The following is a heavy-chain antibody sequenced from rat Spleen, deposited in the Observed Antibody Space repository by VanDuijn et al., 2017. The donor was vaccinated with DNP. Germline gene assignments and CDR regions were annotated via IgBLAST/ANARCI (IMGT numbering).Heavy chain of an antibody. V-gene: IGHV5-31*01. CDR3: ARSTPGIRGYYFDY. CDR2: IYNSGGST. J-gene: IGHJ2*01. Sequence: EVQVVESGGDLVQPGKSLKLSCVASGFTFNNYWMTWIRQVPGKGLAWVASIYNSGGSTYYPDSVKGRFTISRDNAKNTLYLQMNSLRSEDTATYYCARSTPGIRGYYFDYWGPGLMVTVSS. D-gene: IGHD1-4*01. CDR1: GFTFNNYW.